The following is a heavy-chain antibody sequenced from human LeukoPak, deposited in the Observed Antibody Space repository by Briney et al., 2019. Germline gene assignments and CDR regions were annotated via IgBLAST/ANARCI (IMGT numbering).Heavy chain of an antibody. CDR1: GFTFDDYA. Sequence: GGSLRLSCVASGFTFDDYAMHWVRQAPGRGLEWVSGISWKSDRIGYADSVKGRFTISRDNAKNSLYLQMNSLRAEDTALYYCAKSGIIQGYYFYYMDVWGKGTTVTISS. CDR3: AKSGIIQGYYFYYMDV. D-gene: IGHD5-18*01. CDR2: ISWKSDRI. V-gene: IGHV3-9*01. J-gene: IGHJ6*03.